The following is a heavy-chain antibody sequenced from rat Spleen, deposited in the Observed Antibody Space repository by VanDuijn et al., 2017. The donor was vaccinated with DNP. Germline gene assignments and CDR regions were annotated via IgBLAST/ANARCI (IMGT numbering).Heavy chain of an antibody. CDR1: GFNFNDYW. CDR3: AKGPNYGGWSDYFDY. J-gene: IGHJ2*01. Sequence: EVKLVESGGGLVQPGSSLKLSCAASGFNFNDYWMGWVRQAPGKGLEWIGQINKDSSTINYNPSLKEKITLSRDNAQNTLYLQMSKLGSEDTAIYYCAKGPNYGGWSDYFDYWGQGVMVTVSS. V-gene: IGHV4-2*01. CDR2: INKDSSTI. D-gene: IGHD1-11*01.